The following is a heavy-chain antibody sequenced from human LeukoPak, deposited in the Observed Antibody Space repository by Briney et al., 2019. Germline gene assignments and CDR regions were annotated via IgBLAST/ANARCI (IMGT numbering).Heavy chain of an antibody. Sequence: GGSLRLSCAASGLTFSGSTMHWVRQASGKGLEWVGHIRDKAYNYATAYAASVKGRFTISRDDSKNTAYLQMNSLKTEDTAVYYCSRHEALPGDYWGQGTLVTVSS. CDR1: GLTFSGST. CDR3: SRHEALPGDY. CDR2: IRDKAYNYAT. J-gene: IGHJ4*02. V-gene: IGHV3-73*01.